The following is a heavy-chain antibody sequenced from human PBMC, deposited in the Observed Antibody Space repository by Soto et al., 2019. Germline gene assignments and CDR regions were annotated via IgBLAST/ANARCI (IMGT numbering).Heavy chain of an antibody. D-gene: IGHD2-2*01. CDR1: GYTFTSYS. V-gene: IGHV1-18*01. Sequence: QVQLVQSGAEVKKPGASVKVSCKTSGYTFTSYSISWVRQAPGQGLEWMGWINAYNGNTKYAQNLQGRVTMTTDTSTSTAYMELRSLRSADTAVYYCARDLAVGWFDPWGQGTLVTVSS. CDR3: ARDLAVGWFDP. J-gene: IGHJ5*02. CDR2: INAYNGNT.